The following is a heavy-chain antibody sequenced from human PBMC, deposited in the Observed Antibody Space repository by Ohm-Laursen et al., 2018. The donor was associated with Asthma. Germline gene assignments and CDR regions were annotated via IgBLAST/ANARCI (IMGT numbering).Heavy chain of an antibody. Sequence: SLRLSCAASGFTFDDYAMHWVRQAPGKGLEWVSGISWNSGSIGYADSVKGRFTISRDNAKNSLYLQMNSLRAEDTAVYYCARGSDSGWHFDYWGQGTLVTVSS. J-gene: IGHJ4*02. CDR2: ISWNSGSI. D-gene: IGHD6-19*01. CDR1: GFTFDDYA. CDR3: ARGSDSGWHFDY. V-gene: IGHV3-9*01.